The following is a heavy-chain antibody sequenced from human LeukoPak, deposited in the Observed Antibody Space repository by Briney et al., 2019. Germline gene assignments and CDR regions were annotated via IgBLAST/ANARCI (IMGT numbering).Heavy chain of an antibody. CDR3: TKGKINHDGAFDV. CDR2: LSDSGGST. Sequence: GGSLRLSCAASGFIFSSYAMSWVRQAPGKGLEWVSGLSDSGGSTHYADSVKGRFTISRDNSKKELYLQMSSLRVEDTAVYYCTKGKINHDGAFDVWGQGTRVTVSS. CDR1: GFIFSSYA. D-gene: IGHD1-14*01. V-gene: IGHV3-23*01. J-gene: IGHJ3*01.